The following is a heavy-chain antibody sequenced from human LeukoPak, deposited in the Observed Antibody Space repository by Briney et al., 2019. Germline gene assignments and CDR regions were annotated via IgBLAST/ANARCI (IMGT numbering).Heavy chain of an antibody. CDR3: ATRLKYYDILTGPGYYMDV. CDR1: GYTFTSYG. D-gene: IGHD3-9*01. V-gene: IGHV1-18*01. CDR2: ISAYNGNT. Sequence: ASVKVSCKASGYTFTSYGISWVRQAPGQGLEWMGWISAYNGNTNYAQKLQGRVTMTTDTSTSTAYMELRSLRSDDTAVYYCATRLKYYDILTGPGYYMDVWGKGTTVTVSS. J-gene: IGHJ6*03.